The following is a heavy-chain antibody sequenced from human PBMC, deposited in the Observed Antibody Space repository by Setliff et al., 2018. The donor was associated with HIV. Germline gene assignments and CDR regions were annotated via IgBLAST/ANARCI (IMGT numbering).Heavy chain of an antibody. CDR2: IYHSGST. J-gene: IGHJ6*02. D-gene: IGHD6-13*01. CDR3: ARDLPIAAAGISHYYGMDV. CDR1: GGSISSSNW. Sequence: PSETLSLTCAVSGGSISSSNWWSWVRQPPGKGLEWIGEIYHSGSTNYNPSLKSRVTISVDKSKNQFSLKLSSVTAADTAVYYCARDLPIAAAGISHYYGMDVWGQGTTVTVS. V-gene: IGHV4-4*02.